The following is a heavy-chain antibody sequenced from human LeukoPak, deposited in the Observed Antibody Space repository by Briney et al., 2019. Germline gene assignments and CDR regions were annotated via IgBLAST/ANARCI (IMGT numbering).Heavy chain of an antibody. CDR3: ARQGNRPGYGGNPNWFDP. CDR1: GGSISSYY. Sequence: SETLSLTCTVSGGSISSYYWSWIRQPPGKGLEWIGYIYTSGSTNYNPSLKSRVTISVDTSKNQFSLKLSSVTAADTAVYYCARQGNRPGYGGNPNWFDPWGQGTLVTVSS. J-gene: IGHJ5*02. D-gene: IGHD4-23*01. V-gene: IGHV4-4*09. CDR2: IYTSGST.